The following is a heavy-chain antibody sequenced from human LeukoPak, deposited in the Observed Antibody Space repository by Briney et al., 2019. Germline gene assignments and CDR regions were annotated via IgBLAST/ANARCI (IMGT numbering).Heavy chain of an antibody. V-gene: IGHV4-30-2*01. CDR2: IYHSGST. D-gene: IGHD5-12*01. CDR3: ARVPSMVATEDY. J-gene: IGHJ4*02. CDR1: GGSISSGGYS. Sequence: SETLSLTCAVSGGSISSGGYSWSWIRQPPGKGLEWIGYIYHSGSTYYNPSLKSRVTISVDTSKNQFSLKLSSVTAADTAVYYCARVPSMVATEDYWGQGTLVTVSS.